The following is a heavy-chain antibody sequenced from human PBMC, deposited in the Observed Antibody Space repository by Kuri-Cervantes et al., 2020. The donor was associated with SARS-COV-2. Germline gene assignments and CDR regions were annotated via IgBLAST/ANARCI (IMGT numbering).Heavy chain of an antibody. CDR3: ARVKLTGSMRAFDY. D-gene: IGHD3-9*01. CDR2: TSYDGRNK. CDR1: GFMFSAHG. J-gene: IGHJ4*02. Sequence: GESLKISCAASGFMFSAHGMHWVRQAPGKGLEWVTVTSYDGRNKYVADSVRGRFSVSRDNSKNSLYLQMNSLRAEDTAVYYCARVKLTGSMRAFDYWGQGTLAPVSS. V-gene: IGHV3-30*03.